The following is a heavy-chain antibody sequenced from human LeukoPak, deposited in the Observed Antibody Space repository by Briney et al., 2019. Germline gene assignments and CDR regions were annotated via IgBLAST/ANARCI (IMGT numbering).Heavy chain of an antibody. CDR3: ARDLVSGDYFWWFDP. CDR1: GFTFSSYS. Sequence: GGSLRLSCAASGFTFSSYSTNWVRQAPGKGLEWVSYISSSSSTIYYLDSVKGRFTSARDNAKNSLYLQMNSLRAEDTAVYYCARDLVSGDYFWWFDPWGQGTLVTLSS. J-gene: IGHJ5*02. CDR2: ISSSSSTI. D-gene: IGHD4-17*01. V-gene: IGHV3-48*01.